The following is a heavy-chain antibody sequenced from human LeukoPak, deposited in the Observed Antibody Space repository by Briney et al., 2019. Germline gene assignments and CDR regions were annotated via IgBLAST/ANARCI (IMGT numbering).Heavy chain of an antibody. Sequence: ASVKVSCKASGGTFSSYAISWVRQAPGQGLEWMGWMNVNSGNTGYAQNFQGRLTITRNTSISTAYMELSSLRSEDTAVYYCARTPYNWGIDYWGQGTLVTVSS. V-gene: IGHV1-8*03. CDR2: MNVNSGNT. CDR3: ARTPYNWGIDY. D-gene: IGHD7-27*01. CDR1: GGTFSSYA. J-gene: IGHJ4*02.